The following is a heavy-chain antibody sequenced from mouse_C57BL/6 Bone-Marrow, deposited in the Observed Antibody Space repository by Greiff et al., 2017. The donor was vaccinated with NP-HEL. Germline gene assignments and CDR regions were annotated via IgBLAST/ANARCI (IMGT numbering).Heavy chain of an antibody. CDR1: GYTFTDYY. CDR2: IYPGSGNT. V-gene: IGHV1-76*01. Sequence: QVQLQQSGAELVRPGASVKLSCKASGYTFTDYYINWVKQRPGQGLEWIARIYPGSGNTYYNEKFKGKATLTAEKSSSTAYMQLSSLTSEDSAVYFCARGGYYQYYYAMDYWGQGTSVTVSS. J-gene: IGHJ4*01. D-gene: IGHD2-3*01. CDR3: ARGGYYQYYYAMDY.